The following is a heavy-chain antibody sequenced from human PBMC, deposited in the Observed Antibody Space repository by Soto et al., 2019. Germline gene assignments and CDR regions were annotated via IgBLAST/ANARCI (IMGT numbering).Heavy chain of an antibody. V-gene: IGHV4-59*01. CDR2: IYYSGST. D-gene: IGHD5-12*01. J-gene: IGHJ6*03. Sequence: SETLSLTCTVSGGSISSYYWSWIRQPPGKGLEWIGYIYYSGSTNYNPSLKSRVTISVDTSKNQFSLKLSSVTAADTAVYYCARGGYSGYAYYYYMDVWGKGTTVTVSS. CDR3: ARGGYSGYAYYYYMDV. CDR1: GGSISSYY.